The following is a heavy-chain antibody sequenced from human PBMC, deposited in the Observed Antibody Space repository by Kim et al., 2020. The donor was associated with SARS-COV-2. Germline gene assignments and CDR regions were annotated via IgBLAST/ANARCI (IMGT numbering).Heavy chain of an antibody. CDR3: ARDCSGGSCYDTFS. Sequence: SETLSLTCTVSGGSISSGGYYWSWIRQHPGKGLEWIGYIYYSGSTYYNPSLKSRVTISVDTSKNQFSLKLSSVTAADTAVYYCARDCSGGSCYDTFSWGQGTLVTVSS. CDR1: GGSISSGGYY. CDR2: IYYSGST. V-gene: IGHV4-31*03. J-gene: IGHJ5*02. D-gene: IGHD2-15*01.